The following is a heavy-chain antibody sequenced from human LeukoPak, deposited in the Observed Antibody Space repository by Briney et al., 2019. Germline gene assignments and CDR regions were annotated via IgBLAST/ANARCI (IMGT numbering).Heavy chain of an antibody. J-gene: IGHJ3*02. D-gene: IGHD2-21*02. Sequence: SETLSLTCTVSGGSISSYYWSWIRQPPGKGLEWIGYIYYRGSTNYNPSLKSRVTISVDTSKNQFSLKLSSVTAADTAVYYCARYCGGDCRNYDAFDIWGQGTMVTVSS. CDR2: IYYRGST. CDR1: GGSISSYY. V-gene: IGHV4-59*01. CDR3: ARYCGGDCRNYDAFDI.